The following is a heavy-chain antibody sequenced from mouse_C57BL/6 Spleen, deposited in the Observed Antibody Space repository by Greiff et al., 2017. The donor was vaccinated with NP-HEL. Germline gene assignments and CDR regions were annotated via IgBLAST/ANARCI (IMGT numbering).Heavy chain of an antibody. CDR1: GYTFTSYW. Sequence: QVQLQQSGAELVKPGASVKLSCKASGYTFTSYWMHWVKQRPGRGLEWIGRIDPNSGGTKYNEKFKSKATLTVDKPSSTAYMQLSSLTSKDSAVYYCARDWDEDYAMDYWGQGTSVTVSS. D-gene: IGHD4-1*01. CDR2: IDPNSGGT. V-gene: IGHV1-72*01. J-gene: IGHJ4*01. CDR3: ARDWDEDYAMDY.